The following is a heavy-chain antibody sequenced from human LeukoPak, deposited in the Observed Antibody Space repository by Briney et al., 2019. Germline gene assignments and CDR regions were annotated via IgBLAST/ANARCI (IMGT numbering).Heavy chain of an antibody. V-gene: IGHV3-48*02. CDR3: TRDPGSGWPPGIDY. CDR2: ISSRGATI. CDR1: GFTFSSYS. J-gene: IGHJ4*02. D-gene: IGHD6-19*01. Sequence: PGESLRLSCAASGFTFSSYSMNWVRQAPGKGLEWVSYISSRGATIYYADSVKGRFTISRDNAKNSLYLQMNSLRDEDTAVYYCTRDPGSGWPPGIDYWGQGTLVTVSS.